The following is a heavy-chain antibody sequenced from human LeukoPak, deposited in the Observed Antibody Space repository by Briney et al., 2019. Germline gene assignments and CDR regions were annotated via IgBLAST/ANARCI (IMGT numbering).Heavy chain of an antibody. CDR3: ARATNDFWSGYYPFDY. CDR2: ISSSGSTI. D-gene: IGHD3-3*01. J-gene: IGHJ4*02. V-gene: IGHV3-11*04. Sequence: GGSLRLSCAASGFTFSDYYMSWIRQAPGKGLEWVSYISSSGSTIYYADSVKGRFTISRDNAKNSLYLQMNSLRAEDTAVYYCARATNDFWSGYYPFDYWGQGTLVTVSS. CDR1: GFTFSDYY.